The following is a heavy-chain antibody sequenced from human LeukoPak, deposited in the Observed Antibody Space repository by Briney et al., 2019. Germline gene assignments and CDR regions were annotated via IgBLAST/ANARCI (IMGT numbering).Heavy chain of an antibody. CDR2: INPSGGST. V-gene: IGHV1-46*01. Sequence: WASVKVSCKASGYTFTSYYMHWVRQAPGQGLEWMGIINPSGGSTSYAQKFQGRVTMTRDMSTSTVYMELRSLRSDDTAVYYCARGKSWGSSFFSVDYWGQGTLVTVSS. CDR3: ARGKSWGSSFFSVDY. D-gene: IGHD6-13*01. CDR1: GYTFTSYY. J-gene: IGHJ4*02.